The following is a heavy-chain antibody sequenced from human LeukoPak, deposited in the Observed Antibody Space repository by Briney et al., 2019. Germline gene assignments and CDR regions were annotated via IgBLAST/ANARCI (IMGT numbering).Heavy chain of an antibody. V-gene: IGHV1-2*06. D-gene: IGHD4-11*01. J-gene: IGHJ5*02. Sequence: ASLKVSCKASGYTFTGYDMHWVRQAPGQGLGWMGRINPNNGGTNYAQQFQGRVTITRETSISTAYMELSRLRSDDTAVYYCARDVDYYNWFDPWGQGTLVTVSS. CDR2: INPNNGGT. CDR1: GYTFTGYD. CDR3: ARDVDYYNWFDP.